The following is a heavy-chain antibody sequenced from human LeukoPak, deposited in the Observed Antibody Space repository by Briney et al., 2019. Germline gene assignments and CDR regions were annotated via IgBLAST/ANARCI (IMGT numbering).Heavy chain of an antibody. CDR1: GFTFSSYG. Sequence: PGRSLRLSCAASGFTFSSYGMHWVPQTPGKGLEGVAIIWFDGSNKYYADSVKGRFTISRDNSKNTLYLQMNSLRAEDTAVYYCARGSGSFSGGFDYWGQGTLVTVSS. J-gene: IGHJ4*02. D-gene: IGHD1-26*01. V-gene: IGHV3-33*01. CDR3: ARGSGSFSGGFDY. CDR2: IWFDGSNK.